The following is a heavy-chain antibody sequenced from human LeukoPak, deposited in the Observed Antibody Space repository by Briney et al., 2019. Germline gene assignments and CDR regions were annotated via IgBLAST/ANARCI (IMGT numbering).Heavy chain of an antibody. Sequence: GGSLRLSCAASGFTFSHYEMNWVRQAPGKGLERVSYISSSGSSMYYADYVKGRFTISRDNAKKSVYLQMNSLRAEDTAVYYCARAYSERYGLGYYYMDVWGKGTTVTISS. CDR2: ISSSGSSM. D-gene: IGHD1-26*01. CDR1: GFTFSHYE. J-gene: IGHJ6*03. V-gene: IGHV3-48*03. CDR3: ARAYSERYGLGYYYMDV.